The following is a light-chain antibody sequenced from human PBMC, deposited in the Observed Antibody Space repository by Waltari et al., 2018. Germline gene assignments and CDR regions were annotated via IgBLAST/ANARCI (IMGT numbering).Light chain of an antibody. CDR3: TSFTRAKTWV. Sequence: QSALTQPASVSGSPRQSITISCTGTGSDIGAFNYVSWYQQHSGKAPRLIIFGVSDLPSGISNRFSGSKSGNPASLTISGLQAEDEADYYCTSFTRAKTWVFGGGTKVTVL. V-gene: IGLV2-14*03. CDR2: GVS. CDR1: GSDIGAFNY. J-gene: IGLJ3*02.